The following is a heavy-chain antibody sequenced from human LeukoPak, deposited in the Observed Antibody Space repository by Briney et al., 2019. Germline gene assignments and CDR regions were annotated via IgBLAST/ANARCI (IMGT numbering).Heavy chain of an antibody. CDR1: GGSFTNYY. CDR3: ARGSDTAAGLY. D-gene: IGHD6-13*01. Sequence: SETLSLTCAVYGGSFTNYYWSWIRQPPGKGLEWIGEINHSGSTNYNPSLKSRVSISVDSSKNQFSLKVSSVTAADTAVYYCARGSDTAAGLYWGQGTLVTVSS. CDR2: INHSGST. V-gene: IGHV4-34*01. J-gene: IGHJ4*02.